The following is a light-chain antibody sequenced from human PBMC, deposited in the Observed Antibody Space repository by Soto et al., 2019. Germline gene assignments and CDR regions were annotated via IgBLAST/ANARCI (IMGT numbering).Light chain of an antibody. CDR2: WAS. Sequence: DIVMTQSPDSLAVSLGERATINCKSSQSVLYSSNNKNYLAWYQQKPGQPPKLLIYWASNRESGVPDRFCGSGSGTDFTLSISSLQAEDVAVYYCQQYYSTPLTFGGGTKVEIK. CDR1: QSVLYSSNNKNY. V-gene: IGKV4-1*01. J-gene: IGKJ4*01. CDR3: QQYYSTPLT.